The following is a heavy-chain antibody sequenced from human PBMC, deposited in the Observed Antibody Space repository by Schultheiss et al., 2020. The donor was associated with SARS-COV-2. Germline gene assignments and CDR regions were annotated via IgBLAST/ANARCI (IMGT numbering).Heavy chain of an antibody. CDR1: GYSISSGYY. V-gene: IGHV4-38-2*02. Sequence: SETLSLTCAVSGYSISSGYYWGWIRQPPGKGLEWIGYIYYSGSTYYNPSLKSRVTISVDTSKNQFSLKLSSVTAADTAVYYCAREAFYHMDLWGRGTTVTVSS. CDR3: AREAFYHMDL. CDR2: IYYSGST. J-gene: IGHJ6*03.